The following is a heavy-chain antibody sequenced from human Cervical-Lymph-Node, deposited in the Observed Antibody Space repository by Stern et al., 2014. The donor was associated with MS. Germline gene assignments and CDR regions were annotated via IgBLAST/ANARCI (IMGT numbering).Heavy chain of an antibody. CDR1: GDTFTSYD. CDR2: MNPNTGKT. D-gene: IGHD3-16*01. J-gene: IGHJ6*02. CDR3: ARGLMITFGGNTVHGYHGLDV. Sequence: QVQLVQSGAEVKKPGASVKLSCKTSGDTFTSYDVSWVRQATGEGLEWMGWMNPNTGKTAYAPKFQGRVTMTRNTSISTAYMELSSLRSEDTAVYYCARGLMITFGGNTVHGYHGLDVWAKGPRSPSP. V-gene: IGHV1-8*01.